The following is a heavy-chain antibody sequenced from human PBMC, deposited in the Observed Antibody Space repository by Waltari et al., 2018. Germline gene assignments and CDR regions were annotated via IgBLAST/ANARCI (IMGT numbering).Heavy chain of an antibody. CDR1: GFTFNLYG. CDR3: AREGAETKEGVGGGMDV. Sequence: QVQLVESGGGVLQPGRSVRLSCGASGFTFNLYGMHWVRQAPGRGLEWISLIGYDGSSKYYADSGQGRFAISRDNSKRTLYLEMASLRAEDTAVYYCAREGAETKEGVGGGMDVWGQGTTVIVSS. V-gene: IGHV3-33*01. CDR2: IGYDGSSK. J-gene: IGHJ6*02. D-gene: IGHD3-16*01.